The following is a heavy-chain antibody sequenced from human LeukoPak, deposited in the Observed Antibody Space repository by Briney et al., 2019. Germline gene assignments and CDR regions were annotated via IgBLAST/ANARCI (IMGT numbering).Heavy chain of an antibody. J-gene: IGHJ5*02. V-gene: IGHV3-48*04. CDR3: ARTGVPAAIVRWFDP. D-gene: IGHD2-2*02. Sequence: PGGSLRLSCAASGFTFSRYSMNWVRQAPGKGLEWVSYISSSGSTIYYADSVKGRFTISRDNAKNSLYLQMNSLRAEDTAVYYCARTGVPAAIVRWFDPWGQGTLVTVSS. CDR1: GFTFSRYS. CDR2: ISSSGSTI.